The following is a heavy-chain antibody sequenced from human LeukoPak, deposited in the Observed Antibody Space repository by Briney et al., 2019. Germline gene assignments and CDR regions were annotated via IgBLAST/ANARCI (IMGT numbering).Heavy chain of an antibody. J-gene: IGHJ3*02. Sequence: PGGSLRPSCAASGFTFSSYVMSWVRQAPGKGLEWVSAISGSGGSTYYADSVKGRFTISRDNSKNTLYLQMNSLRAEDTAVYYCAKDKGGSYYGAFDIWGQGTMVTVSS. CDR3: AKDKGGSYYGAFDI. V-gene: IGHV3-23*01. D-gene: IGHD1-26*01. CDR2: ISGSGGST. CDR1: GFTFSSYV.